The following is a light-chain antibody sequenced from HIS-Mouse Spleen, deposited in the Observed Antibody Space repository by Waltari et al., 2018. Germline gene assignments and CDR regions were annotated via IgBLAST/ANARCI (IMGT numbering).Light chain of an antibody. J-gene: IGLJ2*01. CDR2: EDS. V-gene: IGLV3-10*01. Sequence: SYELTQPPSVSVSPGQTARTSCSGDASPTNYAYWYQQKSGQAPVLVIYEDSKRPSGIPDRFSGSSSGTMATLTISGAQVEDEADYYCYSTDSSGNHRVFGGGTKLTVL. CDR1: ASPTNY. CDR3: YSTDSSGNHRV.